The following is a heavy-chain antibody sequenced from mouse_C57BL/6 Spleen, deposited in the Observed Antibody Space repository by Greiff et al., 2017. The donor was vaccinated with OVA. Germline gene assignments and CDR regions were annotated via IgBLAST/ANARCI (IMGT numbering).Heavy chain of an antibody. D-gene: IGHD1-1*01. CDR2: IDPSGSYT. J-gene: IGHJ2*01. CDR1: GYTFTSYW. V-gene: IGHV1-69*01. CDR3: ARSGITTVVATDC. Sequence: VQLQQPGAELVMPGASVKLSCKASGYTFTSYWMHWVKQRPGQGLEWIGEIDPSGSYTNYNHKFKGKSTLTVDKSSSTAYMQLSSLTSEDSAVYYCARSGITTVVATDCWGQVTTLTVAS.